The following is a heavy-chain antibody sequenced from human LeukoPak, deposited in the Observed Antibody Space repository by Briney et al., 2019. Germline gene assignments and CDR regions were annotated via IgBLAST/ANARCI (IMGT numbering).Heavy chain of an antibody. Sequence: SETLSLTCAVYGGSFSGYYWSWIRQPPGKGLEWIGEINHSGSTNYNPSLKSRVTISVDTSKNQFSLKLSSVTAADTAVYYCAMVFGYSTMNWFDPWGQGTLVTVSS. CDR1: GGSFSGYY. J-gene: IGHJ5*02. V-gene: IGHV4-34*01. CDR2: INHSGST. CDR3: AMVFGYSTMNWFDP. D-gene: IGHD2-15*01.